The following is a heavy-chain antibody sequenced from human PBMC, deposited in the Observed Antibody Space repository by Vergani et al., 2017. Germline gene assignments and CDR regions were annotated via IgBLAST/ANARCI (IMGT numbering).Heavy chain of an antibody. J-gene: IGHJ4*02. D-gene: IGHD6-19*01. CDR3: ARDRXSSGWSHSLSHFDY. V-gene: IGHV1-69*13. CDR2: IIPMYGTT. CDR1: GGTFSSSG. Sequence: QVQLVQSGTEMKKPGSSVKVSCKASGGTFSSSGLSWVRQAPGQGLEWMGRIIPMYGTTNYAQKFQGRVTMTADESTSTAFMELRSLRSEDTAVYYCARDRXSSGWSHSLSHFDYWGQGTLVTVSS.